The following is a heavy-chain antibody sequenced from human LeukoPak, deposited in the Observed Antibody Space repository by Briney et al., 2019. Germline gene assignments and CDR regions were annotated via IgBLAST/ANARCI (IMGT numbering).Heavy chain of an antibody. D-gene: IGHD3-16*01. CDR1: GGSISSYY. V-gene: IGHV4-4*07. J-gene: IGHJ5*02. Sequence: SETLSLTCTVSGGSISSYYWSWIRQPAGKGLEWIGRIYTSGSTNYNPSLKSRVTMSVDTSKNQFSLKLSSVTAADTAVYYCARDQLTFGEGWFDPWGQGTLVTVSS. CDR2: IYTSGST. CDR3: ARDQLTFGEGWFDP.